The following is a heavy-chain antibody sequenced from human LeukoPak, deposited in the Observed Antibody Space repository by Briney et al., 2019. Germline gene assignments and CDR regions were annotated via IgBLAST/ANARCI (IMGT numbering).Heavy chain of an antibody. CDR1: GGTFSSYA. J-gene: IGHJ4*02. Sequence: ASVKVSCKASGGTFSSYAISWVRQAPGQGLEWMGGIIPIFGTANYAQKFQGRVTITADESTSTAYMELSSLRSEDTAVYYCARRNSSSSGSDYWGQGTLVTVSS. CDR2: IIPIFGTA. D-gene: IGHD6-6*01. CDR3: ARRNSSSSGSDY. V-gene: IGHV1-69*13.